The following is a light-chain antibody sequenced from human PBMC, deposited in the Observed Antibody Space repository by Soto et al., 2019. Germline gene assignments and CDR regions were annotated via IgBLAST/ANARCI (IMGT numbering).Light chain of an antibody. CDR2: EVS. V-gene: IGLV2-14*01. CDR1: SSDVGGYNY. J-gene: IGLJ2*01. CDR3: SSWTGSGRV. Sequence: QSALTQPASVSGSPGQSITISCTGTSSDVGGYNYVSWYQQHPGKAPQLMIYEVSNRPSGVSSRFSGSKSGNTASLTISGLQAEDAADYYCSSWTGSGRVFGGGTKLTVL.